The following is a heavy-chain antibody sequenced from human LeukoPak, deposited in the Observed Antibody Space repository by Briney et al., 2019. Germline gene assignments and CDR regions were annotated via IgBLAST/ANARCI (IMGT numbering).Heavy chain of an antibody. CDR2: ISGNSVTR. CDR1: GFISSTYS. J-gene: IGHJ6*02. D-gene: IGHD3-10*01. V-gene: IGHV3-48*02. CDR3: ARYFGDPQGMDV. Sequence: GGSLRLSCAASGFISSTYSMNWVRQAPGKGLEWVSQISGNSVTRYYADSVKGRFTISRDNVKNSLYLQMNSLRDEDTAVYYCARYFGDPQGMDVWGQGATVTVSS.